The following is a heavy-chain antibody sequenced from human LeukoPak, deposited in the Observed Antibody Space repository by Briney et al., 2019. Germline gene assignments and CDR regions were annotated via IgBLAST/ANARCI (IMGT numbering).Heavy chain of an antibody. CDR3: AKNPITIFGVGPGSYYFDY. V-gene: IGHV3-23*01. J-gene: IGHJ4*02. CDR2: ISGSGGST. Sequence: GGSLRLSCAASGFTFSSYAMSWVRQAPGEGLEWVSAISGSGGSTYYADSVKGRFTISRDNSKNTLYLQMNSLRAEGTAVYYCAKNPITIFGVGPGSYYFDYWGQGTLVTVSS. D-gene: IGHD3-3*01. CDR1: GFTFSSYA.